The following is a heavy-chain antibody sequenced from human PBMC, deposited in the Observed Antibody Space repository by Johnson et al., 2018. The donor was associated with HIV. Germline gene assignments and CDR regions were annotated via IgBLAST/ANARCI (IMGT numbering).Heavy chain of an antibody. CDR1: GFTFSDYY. Sequence: VQLVESGGGLVKPGGSLRLSCAASGFTFSDYYMSWIRQAPGKGLEWISYISSSGDTTHYADSVKGRFTISRDNSKNSLYLQMNSLRAEDTAVYYCATSHGSHGAFDIWGQGTMVTVSS. V-gene: IGHV3-11*01. J-gene: IGHJ3*02. D-gene: IGHD1-26*01. CDR3: ATSHGSHGAFDI. CDR2: ISSSGDTT.